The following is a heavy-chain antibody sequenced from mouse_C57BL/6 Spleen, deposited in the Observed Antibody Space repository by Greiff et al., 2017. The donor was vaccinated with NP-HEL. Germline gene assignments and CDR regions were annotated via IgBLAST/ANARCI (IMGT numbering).Heavy chain of an antibody. CDR2: IDPEDGET. CDR1: GFNIKDYY. Sequence: LVESGAELVKPGASVKLSCTASGFNIKDYYMHWVKQRTEQGLEWIGRIDPEDGETKYAPKFQGKATITADTSSNTAYLQLSSLTSEDTAVYYCARERAIVTPYYFDYWGQGTTLTVSS. CDR3: ARERAIVTPYYFDY. D-gene: IGHD2-5*01. J-gene: IGHJ2*01. V-gene: IGHV14-2*01.